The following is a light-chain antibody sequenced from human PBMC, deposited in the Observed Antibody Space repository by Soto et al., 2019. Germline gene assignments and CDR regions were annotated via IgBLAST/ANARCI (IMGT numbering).Light chain of an antibody. CDR3: QSYDSSLSGVV. J-gene: IGLJ2*01. CDR2: GNF. V-gene: IGLV1-40*01. Sequence: QSVLTQAPSVSGAPGQRVTISCTGASSNIGAGYDVHWYQQLPGTAPKLLLYGNFNRPSGVPDRFSGSKSGTSAFLAITGLQAEDEGDYYCQSYDSSLSGVVFGGGTKLTVL. CDR1: SSNIGAGYD.